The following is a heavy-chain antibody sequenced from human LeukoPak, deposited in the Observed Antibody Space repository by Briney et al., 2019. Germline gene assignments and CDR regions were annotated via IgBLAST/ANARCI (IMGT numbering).Heavy chain of an antibody. CDR3: ARDQHLTPRFDP. J-gene: IGHJ5*02. V-gene: IGHV4-34*01. Sequence: SETLSLTCAVSGGPFSDYYWSWVRQPPGKGLEWIGSIYYSGSTYYDPSLKSRVTISVDTSKNQFSLKLSSMTAADTAVYYCARDQHLTPRFDPWGQGTLVAVSS. D-gene: IGHD3-3*02. CDR2: IYYSGST. CDR1: GGPFSDYY.